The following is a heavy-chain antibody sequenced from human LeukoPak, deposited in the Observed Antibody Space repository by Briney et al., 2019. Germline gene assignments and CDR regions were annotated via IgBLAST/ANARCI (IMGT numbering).Heavy chain of an antibody. CDR2: INHSGST. V-gene: IGHV4-34*01. Sequence: SETLSLTCAVYGGPFSGYYWTWIRQPPGKGLEWIGEINHSGSTNYNPSLKSRVTILVDTSKNQFSLKLSSVTAADTAVYYCARVGSRGVIITMRALDYWGQGTLVTVSS. CDR1: GGPFSGYY. D-gene: IGHD3-10*01. J-gene: IGHJ4*02. CDR3: ARVGSRGVIITMRALDY.